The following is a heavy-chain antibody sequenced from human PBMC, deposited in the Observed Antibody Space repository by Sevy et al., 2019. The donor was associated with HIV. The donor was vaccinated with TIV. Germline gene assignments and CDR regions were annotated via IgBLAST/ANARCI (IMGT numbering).Heavy chain of an antibody. J-gene: IGHJ5*02. V-gene: IGHV3-72*01. CDR2: SGNNANIYTT. CDR1: GFSFSDYN. D-gene: IGHD3-10*01. Sequence: GGSLRLSCEASGFSFSDYNMDWVRQAPGRGLEWLGRSGNNANIYTTQYAASVKGRFSISRDDLKNSLSLQMNSLNTEDAAVYYCAWELWYGELGGWFDPWGQGTLVTVSS. CDR3: AWELWYGELGGWFDP.